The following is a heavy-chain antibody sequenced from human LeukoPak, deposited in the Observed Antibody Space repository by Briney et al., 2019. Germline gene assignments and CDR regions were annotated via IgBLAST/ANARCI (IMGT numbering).Heavy chain of an antibody. CDR2: IRSKAYGGTT. V-gene: IGHV3-49*03. D-gene: IGHD6-19*01. J-gene: IGHJ4*02. CDR1: GLTFGDYA. CDR3: TRTYSSGSYYFDY. Sequence: SGGSLRLSCTASGLTFGDYAMSWFRQAPGKGLEWVGFIRSKAYGGTTEYAASVKGRFTISRDDSKSIAYLQMNSLKTEDTVVYYCTRTYSSGSYYFDYWGQGTLVTVSS.